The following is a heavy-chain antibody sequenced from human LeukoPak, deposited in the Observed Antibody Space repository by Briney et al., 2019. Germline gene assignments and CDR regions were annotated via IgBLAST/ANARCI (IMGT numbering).Heavy chain of an antibody. J-gene: IGHJ5*02. CDR3: AKAPVGGGT. CDR2: ISGSGRST. CDR1: GLTFSSYA. D-gene: IGHD3-16*01. Sequence: GSLRLSCAASGLTFSSYAMSWVRQAPGKGLDWVSSISGSGRSTYYADSVKGRFTISRDNSKNTLYLQMNSLRAEDTAVYYCAKAPVGGGTWGQGTLVTVSS. V-gene: IGHV3-23*01.